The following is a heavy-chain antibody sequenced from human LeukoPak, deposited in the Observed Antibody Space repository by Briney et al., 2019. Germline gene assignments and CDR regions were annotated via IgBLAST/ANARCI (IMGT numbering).Heavy chain of an antibody. Sequence: GGSLRLSCAASGFTFSSYAMHWVRQAPGKGLEWVAVISYDGSNKYYADSVKGRFTISRDNSRNTLYLQMNSLRAEDTAVYYRARDWTQYSSSYYFDYWGQGTLVTVSS. J-gene: IGHJ4*02. D-gene: IGHD6-6*01. CDR3: ARDWTQYSSSYYFDY. V-gene: IGHV3-30-3*01. CDR2: ISYDGSNK. CDR1: GFTFSSYA.